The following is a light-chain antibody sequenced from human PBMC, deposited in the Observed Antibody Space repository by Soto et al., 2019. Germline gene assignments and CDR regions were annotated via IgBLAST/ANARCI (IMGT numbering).Light chain of an antibody. V-gene: IGKV1-5*03. Sequence: DIQMTQSPSTLSASVGDRVTITCRASQTSSSWLAWYQQKPGKAPNLLIYKASNLESGVPSRFSGSGSGTEFTLTNSSLQPDDFATYYCQQYHSYSYTFGQGTKLEI. CDR2: KAS. CDR1: QTSSSW. J-gene: IGKJ2*01. CDR3: QQYHSYSYT.